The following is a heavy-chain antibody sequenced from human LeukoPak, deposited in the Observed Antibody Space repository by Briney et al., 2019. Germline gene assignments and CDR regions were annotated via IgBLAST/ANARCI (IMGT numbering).Heavy chain of an antibody. CDR3: ARDDTSAHFFDY. Sequence: GGSLRLSCAASGFTFKIYSMNWVRQAPGKGLEWASSITSSSHMYYADSVKDRFTISRDNAKNSPYLQMNTLRAEDTAVYYCARDDTSAHFFDYWGQGTLVTVSS. CDR2: ITSSSHM. D-gene: IGHD3-10*01. J-gene: IGHJ4*02. CDR1: GFTFKIYS. V-gene: IGHV3-21*01.